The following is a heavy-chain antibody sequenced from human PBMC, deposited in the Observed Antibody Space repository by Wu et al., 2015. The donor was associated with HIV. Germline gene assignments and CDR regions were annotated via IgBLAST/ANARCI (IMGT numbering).Heavy chain of an antibody. V-gene: IGHV1-8*03. Sequence: QVQLLQSGAEVKKPGASVKVSCKTSGYTFTSYDINWFRQATGQGLEWMGWMNTNSDNTGYAEKFRGRVTITKNISISTAYMELSSLRSEDTAVYYCARGRHPTWFFDLSGRGTLV. J-gene: IGHJ2*01. CDR3: ARGRHPTWFFDL. CDR1: GYTFTSYD. CDR2: MNTNSDNT.